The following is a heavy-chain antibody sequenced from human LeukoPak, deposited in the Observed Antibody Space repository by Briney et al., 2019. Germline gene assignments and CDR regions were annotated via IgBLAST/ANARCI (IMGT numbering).Heavy chain of an antibody. CDR1: GYTFTSYG. Sequence: ASVKVSCKASGYTFTSYGISWVRQAPGQGLEWMGWISAYNGNTNYAQKLQGRVTMTTDTSTSTAYMELRSLRSDDTAVYYCARDEGSGTARYYFDYWGQGTLVTVSS. J-gene: IGHJ4*02. CDR3: ARDEGSGTARYYFDY. V-gene: IGHV1-18*01. CDR2: ISAYNGNT. D-gene: IGHD5-18*01.